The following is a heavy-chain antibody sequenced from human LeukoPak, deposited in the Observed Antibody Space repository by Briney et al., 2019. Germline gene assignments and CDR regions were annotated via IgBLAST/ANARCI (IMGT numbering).Heavy chain of an antibody. V-gene: IGHV3-23*01. D-gene: IGHD3-3*01. CDR1: GFTFSSYA. CDR3: ARDQSIFGVVTSYGMDV. CDR2: ISGSGGST. J-gene: IGHJ6*02. Sequence: GGSLRLSCAASGFTFSSYAMSWVRQAPGKGLEWVSAISGSGGSTYYADSVKGRFTISRDNSKNTLYLQMNSLRAEDTAVYYCARDQSIFGVVTSYGMDVWGQGTTVTVSS.